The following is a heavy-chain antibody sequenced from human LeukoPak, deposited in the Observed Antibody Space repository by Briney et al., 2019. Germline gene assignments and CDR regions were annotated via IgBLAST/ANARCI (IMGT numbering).Heavy chain of an antibody. CDR2: INHSGST. CDR3: AREVRLRLGELSSTQYYFDY. V-gene: IGHV4-34*01. CDR1: GGSFSGYY. J-gene: IGHJ4*02. Sequence: SETLSLTCAVYGGSFSGYYWSWIRQPPGKGLEWIGEINHSGSTNYNPSLKSRVTISVDTSKNQFSLKLSSVTAADTAVYYCAREVRLRLGELSSTQYYFDYWGQGTLVTVSS. D-gene: IGHD3-16*02.